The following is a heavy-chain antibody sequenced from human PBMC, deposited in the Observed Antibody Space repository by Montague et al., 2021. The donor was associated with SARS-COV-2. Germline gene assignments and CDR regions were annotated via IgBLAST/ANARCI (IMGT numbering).Heavy chain of an antibody. J-gene: IGHJ3*02. Sequence: SETLSLTCSVSGASISSSDYYWGWIRQPPGKGLEWIGRIYYSGGTHYNPSLKSRATLSVDTSKNQFSLRLRSVTAADTAAYYCARIPEGGRSSDFDIWGQGTMVTVSS. V-gene: IGHV4-39*01. CDR1: GASISSSDYY. CDR2: IYYSGGT. D-gene: IGHD1-26*01. CDR3: ARIPEGGRSSDFDI.